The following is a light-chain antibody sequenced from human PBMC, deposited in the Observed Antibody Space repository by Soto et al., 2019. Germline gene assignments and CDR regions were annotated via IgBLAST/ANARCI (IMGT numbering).Light chain of an antibody. J-gene: IGLJ2*01. CDR1: TGPVTSGHY. CDR2: DTT. V-gene: IGLV7-46*01. CDR3: LLPYNGAPSYVV. Sequence: QTVVTQEPSLTVSPGGTVTLTCGSSTGPVTSGHYPYWFQQKPGQAPRTLIYDTTNKHSWTPARFSGSLLGGKAALTLSAAQPEDEAEYYCLLPYNGAPSYVVFGGGTKLTVL.